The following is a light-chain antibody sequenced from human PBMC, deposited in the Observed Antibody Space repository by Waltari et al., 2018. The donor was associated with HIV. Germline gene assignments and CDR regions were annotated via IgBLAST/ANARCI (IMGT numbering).Light chain of an antibody. CDR1: SSNLGAGYD. J-gene: IGLJ3*02. CDR2: DNS. V-gene: IGLV1-40*01. Sequence: QSVLTQPPSVSGAPGQRVTISCPGSSSNLGAGYDLPWYRQLPGTAPNLLIYDNSNRPSGVPDRFSGSKSGTSASLAITGLQAEDEADYYCQSYDSSLSGWVFGGGTKLTVL. CDR3: QSYDSSLSGWV.